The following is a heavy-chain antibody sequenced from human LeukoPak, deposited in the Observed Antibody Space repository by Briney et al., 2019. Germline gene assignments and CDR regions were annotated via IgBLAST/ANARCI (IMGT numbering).Heavy chain of an antibody. D-gene: IGHD3-10*01. CDR2: IKQDGSAK. V-gene: IGHV3-7*01. J-gene: IGHJ4*02. CDR3: ARGGLSRAFDD. Sequence: GGSLRLSCAASEFTFSSYWMRWVRQARWKGVEWVASIKQDGSAKYYVDSVKGRFTISRDNAKNSLYLQMNSLRAEDTAVYYCARGGLSRAFDDWGQGSLVTVSS. CDR1: EFTFSSYW.